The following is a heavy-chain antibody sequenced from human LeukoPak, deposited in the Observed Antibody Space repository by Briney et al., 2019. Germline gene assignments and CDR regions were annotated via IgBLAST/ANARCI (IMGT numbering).Heavy chain of an antibody. D-gene: IGHD6-13*01. CDR1: GGTFSSYA. Sequence: ASVKVSCKASGGTFSSYAISWVRQAPGQGLEWMGGIIPIFGTANYAQKFQGRVTITADESTSTAYMELSSLRSEDTAVYYCASSVAGYSSSWSYYFDYWGRGTLVTVSS. CDR2: IIPIFGTA. CDR3: ASSVAGYSSSWSYYFDY. V-gene: IGHV1-69*01. J-gene: IGHJ4*02.